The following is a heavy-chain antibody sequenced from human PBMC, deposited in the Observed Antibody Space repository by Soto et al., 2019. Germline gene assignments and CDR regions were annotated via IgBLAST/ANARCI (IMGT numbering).Heavy chain of an antibody. Sequence: QVQLVQSGAEVKKPGASVKVSCTASGYTYFSYGISWVRQAPGQGLEWLGWISAFNAKTNYAPKFQARVTLTTDASTSTAYMEWRGLRSDDTAVYFCARDAIAGAGAFDYWGQGALVIVSS. CDR2: ISAFNAKT. CDR1: GYTYFSYG. D-gene: IGHD6-19*01. V-gene: IGHV1-18*04. CDR3: ARDAIAGAGAFDY. J-gene: IGHJ4*02.